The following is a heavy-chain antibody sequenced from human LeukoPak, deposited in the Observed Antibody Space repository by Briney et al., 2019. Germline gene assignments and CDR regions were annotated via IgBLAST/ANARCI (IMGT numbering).Heavy chain of an antibody. D-gene: IGHD4-17*01. V-gene: IGHV1-2*02. Sequence: GASVKVSCKASGYTFTGYYMHWVRQAPGQGLEWMGWINPNSGGTNYAQKFQGRVTMTRDTSISTAYMELSRLRSDDTAVYYCARGPPPGGFYGDYSIDYWGQGTLVTVSS. CDR2: INPNSGGT. CDR3: ARGPPPGGFYGDYSIDY. J-gene: IGHJ4*02. CDR1: GYTFTGYY.